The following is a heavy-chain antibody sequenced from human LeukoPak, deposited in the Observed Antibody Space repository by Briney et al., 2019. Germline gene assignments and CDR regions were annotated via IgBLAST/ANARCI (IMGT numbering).Heavy chain of an antibody. CDR2: FIPIYGAP. Sequence: GASVKVSCKASGGTFNIYAFSWVRQAPGQGLEWMGGFIPIYGAPNYSQKVQGRVAITADTSSDTTFMELRNLTFEDTAVYYCTRAFYAYGRIGNSDYWGQGSLVTVSS. CDR3: TRAFYAYGRIGNSDY. V-gene: IGHV1-69*06. CDR1: GGTFNIYA. J-gene: IGHJ4*02. D-gene: IGHD3-10*02.